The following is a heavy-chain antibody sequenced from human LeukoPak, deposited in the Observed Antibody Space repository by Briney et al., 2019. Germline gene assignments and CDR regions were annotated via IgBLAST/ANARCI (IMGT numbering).Heavy chain of an antibody. V-gene: IGHV3-64*01. CDR2: ISSNGGST. CDR1: GFTFSSYS. Sequence: GGSLRLSCAASGFTFSSYSMNWVRQAPGKGLEYVSAISSNGGSTYYANSVKGRFTISRDNSKNTLYLQMGSLRAEDMAVYYCARSTDYYGSGSSLLDYWGQGTLVTVSS. CDR3: ARSTDYYGSGSSLLDY. D-gene: IGHD3-10*01. J-gene: IGHJ4*02.